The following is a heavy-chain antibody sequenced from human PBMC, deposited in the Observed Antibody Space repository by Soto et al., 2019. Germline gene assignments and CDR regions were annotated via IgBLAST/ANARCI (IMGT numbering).Heavy chain of an antibody. CDR2: IYSGGST. CDR1: GFTVSSNY. J-gene: IGHJ6*03. D-gene: IGHD1-1*01. V-gene: IGHV3-66*01. CDR3: ERDLKEERRSHYYYYMDV. Sequence: EVQLVESGGGLVQPGGSLRLSCAASGFTVSSNYMSWVRQAPMKGLEWVSVIYSGGSTYYADSVKGRFTISRDNSKNTLYLQMNSLRAEDTAVYYYERDLKEERRSHYYYYMDVWGKGTTVTVSS.